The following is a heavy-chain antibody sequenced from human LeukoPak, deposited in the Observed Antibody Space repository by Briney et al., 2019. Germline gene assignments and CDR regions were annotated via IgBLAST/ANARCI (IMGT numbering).Heavy chain of an antibody. J-gene: IGHJ3*02. D-gene: IGHD3-10*01. CDR3: ARPGEMATTRGAFDI. V-gene: IGHV3-30-3*01. CDR1: GFTFSSYA. CDR2: ISYDGSNK. Sequence: PGGSWSLSLAAFGFTFSSYAMPWVRQAPAKGLEWVAVISYDGSNKYYADSVKGRFTISRDNSKNTLYLQMNSLRAEDTAVYYCARPGEMATTRGAFDIWGQGTMVTVSS.